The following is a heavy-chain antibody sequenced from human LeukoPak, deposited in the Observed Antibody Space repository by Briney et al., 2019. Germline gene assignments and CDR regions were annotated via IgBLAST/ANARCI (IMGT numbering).Heavy chain of an antibody. Sequence: ASVKVSCKPSGYIFTGYYMHWVRQAPGQGLEWMGWINPKTGGTNYAQKFQGRVTMTRDTSISTAYMELSRLRSDDTAVYYCATDRYWGQGTLVTVSS. CDR1: GYIFTGYY. CDR3: ATDRY. J-gene: IGHJ4*02. V-gene: IGHV1-2*02. CDR2: INPKTGGT.